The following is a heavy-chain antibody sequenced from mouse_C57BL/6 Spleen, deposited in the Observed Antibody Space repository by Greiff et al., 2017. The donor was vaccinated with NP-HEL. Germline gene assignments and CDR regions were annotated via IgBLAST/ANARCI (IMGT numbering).Heavy chain of an antibody. CDR2: ISYDGSN. CDR1: GYSITSGYY. CDR3: ARDRGYYGSRYFDY. V-gene: IGHV3-6*01. J-gene: IGHJ2*01. D-gene: IGHD1-1*01. Sequence: EVHLVESGPGLVKPSQSLSLTCSVTGYSITSGYYWNWIRQFPGNKLEWMGYISYDGSNNYNPSLKNRISITRDTSKNQFFLKLNSVTTEDTATYYCARDRGYYGSRYFDYWGQGTTLTVSS.